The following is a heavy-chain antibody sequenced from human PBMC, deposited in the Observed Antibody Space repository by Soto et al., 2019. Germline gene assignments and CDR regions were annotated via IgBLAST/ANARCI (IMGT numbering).Heavy chain of an antibody. Sequence: EVQLVESGGGLVQPGGSRRLSCAASGFPVSSTYMSWVRQTPGKGLEWVSIIYSGGGTYYADSVKGRFTISRHNSKNTLYLQMDSLRAEDTAVYYCARAGSEYSSSSVYYYYMDVWGKGTTVTVSS. CDR2: IYSGGGT. CDR1: GFPVSSTY. J-gene: IGHJ6*03. D-gene: IGHD6-6*01. CDR3: ARAGSEYSSSSVYYYYMDV. V-gene: IGHV3-53*04.